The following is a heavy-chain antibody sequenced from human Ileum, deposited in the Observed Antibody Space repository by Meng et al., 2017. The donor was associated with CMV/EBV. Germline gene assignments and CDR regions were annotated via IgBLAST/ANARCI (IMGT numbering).Heavy chain of an antibody. D-gene: IGHD2-15*01. V-gene: IGHV4-30-4*08. CDR3: VRQVVAASFDY. Sequence: QVQLQKSGPGLVKPAQTLSLTCTVPGGSTTSGNYYWSWIRQPPGRGLEWIGYIYYSGSPYYKPSLKSRVTISLDTSKNQFSLNLRSVTATDSAVYYCVRQVVAASFDYWGQGALVTVSS. J-gene: IGHJ4*02. CDR1: GGSTTSGNYY. CDR2: IYYSGSP.